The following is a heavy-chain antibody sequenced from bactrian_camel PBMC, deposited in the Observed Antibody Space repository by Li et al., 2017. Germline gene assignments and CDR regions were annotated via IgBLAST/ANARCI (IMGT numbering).Heavy chain of an antibody. D-gene: IGHD2*01. V-gene: IGHV3S13*01. CDR2: VYTYDDKR. J-gene: IGHJ6*01. CDR1: GYTYSYC. CDR3: AARGPYCYTKLSVRDFTY. Sequence: EVQLVESGGGSVQAGGSLRLSCTASGYTYSYCMGWFRQAPGKEREGVATVYTYDDKRYYADSVKGRFTISQDSFKLYLVMSNLKPEDTAMYYCAARGPYCYTKLSVRDFTYWGQGTQVTVS.